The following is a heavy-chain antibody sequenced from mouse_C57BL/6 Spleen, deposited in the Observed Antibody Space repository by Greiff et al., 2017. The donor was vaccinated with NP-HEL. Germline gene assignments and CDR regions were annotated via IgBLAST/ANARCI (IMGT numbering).Heavy chain of an antibody. V-gene: IGHV1-42*01. CDR1: GYSFTGYY. CDR3: AREWDFDY. D-gene: IGHD1-3*01. Sequence: VQLQESGPELVKPGASVKISCKASGYSFTGYYMNWVKQSPEKSLEWIGEINPSTGGTTYNQKFKAKATLTVDKSSSTAYMQLKSLTSEDSAVYYCAREWDFDYWGQGTTLTVSS. CDR2: INPSTGGT. J-gene: IGHJ2*01.